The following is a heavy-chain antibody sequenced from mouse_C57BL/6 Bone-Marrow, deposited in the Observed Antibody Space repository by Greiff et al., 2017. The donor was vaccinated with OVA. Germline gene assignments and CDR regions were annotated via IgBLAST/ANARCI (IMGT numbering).Heavy chain of an antibody. CDR2: ISYDGSN. CDR1: GYSITSGYY. V-gene: IGHV3-6*01. Sequence: EVQLVESGPGLVKPSQSLSLTCSVTGYSITSGYYWNWIRQFPGNKLEWMGYISYDGSNNYNPSLKNRISITRDTSKNQFFLKLNSVTTEDTATYYCARRIYYGSSHYFDYWGQGTTLTVSS. D-gene: IGHD1-1*01. CDR3: ARRIYYGSSHYFDY. J-gene: IGHJ2*01.